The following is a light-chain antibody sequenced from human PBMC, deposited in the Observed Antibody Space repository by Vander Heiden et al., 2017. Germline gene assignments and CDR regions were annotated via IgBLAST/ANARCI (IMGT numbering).Light chain of an antibody. CDR2: AAS. CDR3: QQSYSTLFT. J-gene: IGKJ3*01. Sequence: DIQMTQSPSSLSASVGDRVTITCRASQSISSYLNGYQQKPGKAPKLLIYAASSLQSGVPSRFSGSGSGTDFTLTISSLQPEDFATYHCQQSYSTLFTFGPGTKVDIK. CDR1: QSISSY. V-gene: IGKV1-39*01.